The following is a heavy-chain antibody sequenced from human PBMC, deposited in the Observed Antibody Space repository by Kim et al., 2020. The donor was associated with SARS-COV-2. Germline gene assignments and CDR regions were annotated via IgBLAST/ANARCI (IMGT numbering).Heavy chain of an antibody. CDR1: GGSISSGGYY. CDR3: ARESKWELQNYFDY. CDR2: IYYSGST. D-gene: IGHD1-26*01. V-gene: IGHV4-31*03. Sequence: SETLSLTCTVSGGSISSGGYYWSWIRQHPGKGLEWIGYIYYSGSTYYNPSLKSRVTISVDTSKNQFSLKLSSVTAADTAVYYCARESKWELQNYFDYWGQGTLVTVSS. J-gene: IGHJ4*02.